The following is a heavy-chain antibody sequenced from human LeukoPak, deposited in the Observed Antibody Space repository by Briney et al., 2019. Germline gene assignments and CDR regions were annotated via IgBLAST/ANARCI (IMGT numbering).Heavy chain of an antibody. V-gene: IGHV3-30*02. CDR1: GFTFSSYG. J-gene: IGHJ6*03. CDR2: IRYDGSNK. D-gene: IGHD3-10*01. Sequence: PGGSLRLSCAASGFTFSSYGMYWVRQAPGKGLEWVAFIRYDGSNKYYADSVKGRFTVSRDNSKNTLYLQMKSLRAEDTAVYYCARAGPMVRGMVNYYYYMDVWGKGTTVTVSS. CDR3: ARAGPMVRGMVNYYYYMDV.